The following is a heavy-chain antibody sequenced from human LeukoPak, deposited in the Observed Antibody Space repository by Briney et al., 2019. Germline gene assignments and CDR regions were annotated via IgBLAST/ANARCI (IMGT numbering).Heavy chain of an antibody. CDR3: AKPTVTHFDY. Sequence: GGSLRLSCAASGFTFSSYGMHWVRQAPGKGLEWVAFIRYDGGNKYYADSVKGRFTISRDNSKNTLYLQMISLRTEDTAVYYCAKPTVTHFDYWGQGTLVTVSS. CDR1: GFTFSSYG. D-gene: IGHD4-17*01. V-gene: IGHV3-30*02. J-gene: IGHJ4*02. CDR2: IRYDGGNK.